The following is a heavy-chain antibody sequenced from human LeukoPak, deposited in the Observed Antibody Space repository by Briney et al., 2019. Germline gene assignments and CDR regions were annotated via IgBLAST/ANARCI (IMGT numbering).Heavy chain of an antibody. J-gene: IGHJ4*02. Sequence: PGGSLRLSCAASGFTFSNYWMHWVRQAPGKGLVWVSRINSDGRSTSHADSVKGRFTISRDNAKNTLYLQMNSLKIEDTAVYYCAKDLLGVTAPKAYFDFWGQGTLVTVSS. CDR3: AKDLLGVTAPKAYFDF. V-gene: IGHV3-74*01. D-gene: IGHD2-21*02. CDR1: GFTFSNYW. CDR2: INSDGRST.